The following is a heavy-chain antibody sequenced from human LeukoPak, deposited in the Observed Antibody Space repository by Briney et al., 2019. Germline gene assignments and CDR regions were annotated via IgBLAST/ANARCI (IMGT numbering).Heavy chain of an antibody. CDR1: GYTFTGHY. CDR3: ARVNDILTGYYANDAFDI. V-gene: IGHV7-4-1*02. Sequence: ASVKVSCKASGYTFTGHYMHWVRQAPGQGLEWMGWINTNTGNPTYAQGLTGRFAFSLDTSVSTAYLQISGLKAEDTAVYYCARVNDILTGYYANDAFDIWGQGTMVTVS. D-gene: IGHD3-9*01. J-gene: IGHJ3*02. CDR2: INTNTGNP.